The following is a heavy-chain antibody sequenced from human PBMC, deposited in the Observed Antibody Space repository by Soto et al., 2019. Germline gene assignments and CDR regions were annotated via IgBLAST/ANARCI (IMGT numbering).Heavy chain of an antibody. J-gene: IGHJ4*02. CDR3: VRARVEY. CDR2: IKEDGSEK. Sequence: GRSLRLSCATSVFTFRNYWMTCVRQAPSKWLEWVATIKEDGSEKYYADSLKGRFTISRDNAVSSLYLQVNSPRAEDTAVYYCVRARVEYWGQGTLVTVSS. D-gene: IGHD1-1*01. CDR1: VFTFRNYW. V-gene: IGHV3-7*04.